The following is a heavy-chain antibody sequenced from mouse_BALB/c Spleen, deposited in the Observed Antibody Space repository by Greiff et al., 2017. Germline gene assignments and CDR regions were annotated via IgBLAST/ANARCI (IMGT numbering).Heavy chain of an antibody. Sequence: EVNVVESGGGLVKPGGSLKLSCAASGFTFSSYAMSWVRQTPEKRLEWVASISSGGSTYYPDSVKGRFTISRDNARNILYLQMSSLRSEDTAMYYCARGSRYDGYYFDYWGQGTTLTVSS. CDR1: GFTFSSYA. CDR3: ARGSRYDGYYFDY. CDR2: ISSGGST. V-gene: IGHV5-6-5*01. J-gene: IGHJ2*01. D-gene: IGHD2-14*01.